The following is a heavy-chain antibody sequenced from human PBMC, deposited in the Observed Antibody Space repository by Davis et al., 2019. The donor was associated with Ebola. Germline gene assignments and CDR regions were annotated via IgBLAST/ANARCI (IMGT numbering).Heavy chain of an antibody. Sequence: HTGGSLRLSCVASGFTFSAHWMHWVRQAPGKGLLWVSRLSPDGSNAAYADSVNGRFAISRDNAKNTLYLQMNSLRAEDTAVYYCANDFDAPWGIWGQGTMVTVSS. J-gene: IGHJ3*02. D-gene: IGHD3-3*01. CDR3: ANDFDAPWGI. CDR2: LSPDGSNA. CDR1: GFTFSAHW. V-gene: IGHV3-74*01.